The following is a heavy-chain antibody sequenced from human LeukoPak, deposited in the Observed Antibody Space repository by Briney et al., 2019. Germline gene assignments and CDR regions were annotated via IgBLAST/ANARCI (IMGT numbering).Heavy chain of an antibody. J-gene: IGHJ5*02. CDR3: AKSPVVVVATPDH. Sequence: PSETLSLTCAVYGGSFSGYYWSWVRQAPGKGLEWVSGISSSDGSTHYAESVKGRFTISRDNSKNTLYLQMNSLRAEDTAVYYCAKSPVVVVATPDHWGQGTLVTVSS. CDR1: GGSFSGYY. CDR2: ISSSDGST. D-gene: IGHD2-15*01. V-gene: IGHV3-23*01.